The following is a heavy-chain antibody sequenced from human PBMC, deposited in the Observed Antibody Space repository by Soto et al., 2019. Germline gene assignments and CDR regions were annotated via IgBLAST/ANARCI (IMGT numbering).Heavy chain of an antibody. CDR3: ARWLVYYGMDV. V-gene: IGHV4-4*02. D-gene: IGHD6-19*01. J-gene: IGHJ6*02. CDR1: GGSISSSNW. CDR2: IYYSGST. Sequence: QVQLQESGPGLVKPSWTLSLTCAVSGGSISSSNWWSWVRQPPGKGLEWIGEIYYSGSTNYNPSPKSRVPISVDKSKNQFSLKLSSVTAADTAVYYCARWLVYYGMDVWGQGTTVTVSS.